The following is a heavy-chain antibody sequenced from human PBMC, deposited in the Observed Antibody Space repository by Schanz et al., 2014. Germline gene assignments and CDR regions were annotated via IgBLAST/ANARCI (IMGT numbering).Heavy chain of an antibody. J-gene: IGHJ4*02. CDR1: GFTLSSYG. CDR3: VRDLGGDQTDY. V-gene: IGHV3-33*01. Sequence: QVQLVESGGGVVQPGRSLRLSCSASGFTLSSYGMHWVRQAPGKGLEWLAVIWFDGTNKYNADSVKGRFTISRDTSKNTLYLQVNSLRAEDTAVYYCVRDLGGDQTDYWGQGTLXTVSS. CDR2: IWFDGTNK. D-gene: IGHD4-17*01.